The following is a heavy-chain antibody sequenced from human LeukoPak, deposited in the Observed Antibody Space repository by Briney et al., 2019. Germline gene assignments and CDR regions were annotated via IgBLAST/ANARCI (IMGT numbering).Heavy chain of an antibody. D-gene: IGHD6-19*01. V-gene: IGHV3-53*01. CDR2: IYSGGST. CDR3: AMGYSSGWYGGH. Sequence: GSLRLPCAASGFTVSNYYMSWVRQAPGKGLEWVSVIYSGGSTYYADSVKGRFTISRDNSKNTLYLQMNSLRAGDTAVYYCAMGYSSGWYGGHWGQGTLVTVSS. CDR1: GFTVSNYY. J-gene: IGHJ4*02.